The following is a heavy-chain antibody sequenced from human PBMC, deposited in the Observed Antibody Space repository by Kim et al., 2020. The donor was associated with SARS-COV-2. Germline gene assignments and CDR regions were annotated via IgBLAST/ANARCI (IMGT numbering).Heavy chain of an antibody. J-gene: IGHJ6*02. D-gene: IGHD6-13*01. CDR2: ISGDGNST. CDR1: GFTFDDYA. Sequence: GGSLRLSCAASGFTFDDYAIHWVRQAPGKGLEWVSLISGDGNSTYFADSVKGRFTISRDNSKNSLYLQMNSLRTEDTALYYCVKEVAAAPPGEFYYYGMDVWGQGTTVTVSS. V-gene: IGHV3-43*02. CDR3: VKEVAAAPPGEFYYYGMDV.